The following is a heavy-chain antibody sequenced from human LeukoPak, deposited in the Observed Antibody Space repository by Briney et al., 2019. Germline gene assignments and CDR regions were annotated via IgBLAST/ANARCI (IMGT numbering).Heavy chain of an antibody. CDR2: IYYSGST. V-gene: IGHV4-39*01. CDR3: ARHPQPFDI. J-gene: IGHJ3*02. Sequence: SETLSLTCTVSGGSIRSTAYYWGWIRQPPGKGLEWIGTIYYSGSTNYNPSLKSRVTISLDMSKNQFSLKLISVTAADTAMYYCARHPQPFDIWGHGTMVTVSS. CDR1: GGSIRSTAYY. D-gene: IGHD6-13*01.